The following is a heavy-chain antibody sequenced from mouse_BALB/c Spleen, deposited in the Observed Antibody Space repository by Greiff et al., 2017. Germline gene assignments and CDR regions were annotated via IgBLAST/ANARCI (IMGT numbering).Heavy chain of an antibody. Sequence: VESGGGLVQPGGSRKLSCAASGFTFSSFGMHWVRQAPEKGLEWVAYISSVSSTIYYADTVKGRFTISRDNPKNTLFLQMTSLRSEDTAMYYCARSFFDYWGQGTTLTVSS. CDR1: GFTFSSFG. CDR3: ARSFFDY. J-gene: IGHJ2*01. CDR2: ISSVSSTI. V-gene: IGHV5-17*02.